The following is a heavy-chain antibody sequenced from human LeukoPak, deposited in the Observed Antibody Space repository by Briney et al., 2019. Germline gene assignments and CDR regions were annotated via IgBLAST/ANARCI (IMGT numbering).Heavy chain of an antibody. CDR1: GGSISSYY. V-gene: IGHV4-59*08. Sequence: TSETLSLTCTVSGGSISSYYWSWIRQPPGKGLEWIGYIYHSGSTNYNPSLKSRVTISVDTSKNQFSLKLSSVTAADTAVYYCAGGMVRGVSWGMDVWGQGTTVTVSS. CDR2: IYHSGST. J-gene: IGHJ6*02. D-gene: IGHD3-10*01. CDR3: AGGMVRGVSWGMDV.